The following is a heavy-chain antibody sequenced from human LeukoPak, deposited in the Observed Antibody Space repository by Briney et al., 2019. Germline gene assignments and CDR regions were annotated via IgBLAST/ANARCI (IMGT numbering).Heavy chain of an antibody. D-gene: IGHD4-11*01. Sequence: GGSLRLSCAASGFTFSSYAMSWVRQAPGKGLEWVSAISGSGGGTYYAGSVKGRFTISRDNAKNSLLLQMNSLRAEDTAVYYCARGTPTTRDFDYWGQGTLVTVSS. CDR1: GFTFSSYA. CDR2: ISGSGGGT. J-gene: IGHJ4*02. CDR3: ARGTPTTRDFDY. V-gene: IGHV3-23*01.